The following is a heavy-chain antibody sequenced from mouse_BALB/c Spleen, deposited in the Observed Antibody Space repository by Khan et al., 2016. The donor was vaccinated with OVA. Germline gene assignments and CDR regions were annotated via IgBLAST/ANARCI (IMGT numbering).Heavy chain of an antibody. J-gene: IGHJ2*01. V-gene: IGHV1-9*01. CDR2: ILPGSGST. CDR1: GYTFSSYW. CDR3: ARTTYYFDY. Sequence: VQLQESGAEVVKPGASVKISCNATGYTFSSYWIEWVKQRPGHGLEWIGEILPGSGSTNYNEKFKGKATFTADTSSNTAYMQLSSLTSEDSAVYYCARTTYYFDYWGQGTTLTVSS.